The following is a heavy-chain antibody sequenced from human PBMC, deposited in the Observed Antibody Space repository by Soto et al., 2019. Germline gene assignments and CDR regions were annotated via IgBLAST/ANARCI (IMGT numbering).Heavy chain of an antibody. V-gene: IGHV1-69*06. J-gene: IGHJ6*02. CDR2: IIPIFGTA. CDR3: ATRGYSYRYYYYYGMDV. D-gene: IGHD5-18*01. Sequence: ASVKVSWKASGRTFSSYAISWVRQAPGQGLEWMGGIIPIFGTANYAQKFQGRVTITADKSTSTAYMELSSLRSEDTAVYYCATRGYSYRYYYYYGMDVWGQGTTVTVSS. CDR1: GRTFSSYA.